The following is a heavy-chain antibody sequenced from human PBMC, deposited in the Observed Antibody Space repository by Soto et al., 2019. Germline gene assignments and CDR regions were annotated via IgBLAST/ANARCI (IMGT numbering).Heavy chain of an antibody. J-gene: IGHJ4*02. V-gene: IGHV1-69*13. D-gene: IGHD3-16*02. CDR2: IIPIFGTA. CDR3: ARGPRFAFGGVIVSSSYFDY. Sequence: GASVKVSCKASGGTFSSYAISWVRQAPGQGLEWMGGIIPIFGTANYSQKFQGRVTITADESTSTAYMELSSLRSEDTAVYYCARGPRFAFGGVIVSSSYFDYWGQGTLVTVSS. CDR1: GGTFSSYA.